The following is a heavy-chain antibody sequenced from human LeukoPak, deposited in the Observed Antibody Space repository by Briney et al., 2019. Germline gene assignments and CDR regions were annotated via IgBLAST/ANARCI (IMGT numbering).Heavy chain of an antibody. Sequence: ASVNVSCKASGYTFTSYDINWVRQATGQGLEWMGWMNPNSGNTGYAQKFQGRVTMTRNTSISTAYMELSSLRSEDTAVYYCARGSNGPQGEKGYYYGMDVWGQGTTVTVSS. CDR1: GYTFTSYD. V-gene: IGHV1-8*01. D-gene: IGHD3-10*01. J-gene: IGHJ6*02. CDR3: ARGSNGPQGEKGYYYGMDV. CDR2: MNPNSGNT.